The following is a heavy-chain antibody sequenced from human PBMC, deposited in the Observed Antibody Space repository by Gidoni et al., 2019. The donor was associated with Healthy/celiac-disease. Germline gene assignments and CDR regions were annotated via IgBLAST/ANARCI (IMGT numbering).Heavy chain of an antibody. Sequence: EVQLVQSGAEVKKPGESLKISCKGSGYSFTSSWIGWVRQMPGKGLEWRVIIYPGDSDTRYSPSFQGQVTISADKSISTAYLQWSSLKASDTAMYYCARHGGVHWEQQPHPFDYWGQGTLVTVSS. CDR1: GYSFTSSW. CDR2: IYPGDSDT. V-gene: IGHV5-51*01. CDR3: ARHGGVHWEQQPHPFDY. J-gene: IGHJ4*02. D-gene: IGHD6-13*01.